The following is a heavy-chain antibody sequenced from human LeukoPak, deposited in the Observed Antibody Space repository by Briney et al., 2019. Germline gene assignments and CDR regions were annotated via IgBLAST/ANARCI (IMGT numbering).Heavy chain of an antibody. CDR2: IIPILGIA. D-gene: IGHD5-18*01. V-gene: IGHV1-69*02. CDR1: GGTFSSYT. CDR3: ARAPEWSGYSYGYFDY. J-gene: IGHJ4*02. Sequence: ASVKVSCKASGGTFSSYTISWVRQAPGQGVEWMGRIIPILGIANYAQKFQGRVTITADKSTSTAYMELRRLRSDDTAVYYCARAPEWSGYSYGYFDYWGQGTLVTVSS.